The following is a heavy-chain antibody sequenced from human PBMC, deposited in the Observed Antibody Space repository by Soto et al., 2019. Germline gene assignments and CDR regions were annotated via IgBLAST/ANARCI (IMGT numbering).Heavy chain of an antibody. J-gene: IGHJ6*02. CDR3: ARTGLAGATKNYYYGMDV. Sequence: QVQLVQSGAEVKKPGSSVKVSCKASGGTFSSYAISWVRQAPGQGLEWMGGIIPIFGTANYAQKFQGRVTSTADEATSTAYMEMSSLRSEDTAVYYCARTGLAGATKNYYYGMDVWGQGTTVTVSS. CDR1: GGTFSSYA. D-gene: IGHD1-26*01. V-gene: IGHV1-69*01. CDR2: IIPIFGTA.